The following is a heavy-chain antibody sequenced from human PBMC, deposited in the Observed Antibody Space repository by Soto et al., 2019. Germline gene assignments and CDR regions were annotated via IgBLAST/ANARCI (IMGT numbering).Heavy chain of an antibody. Sequence: QVQLVESGGGVVQPGRSLRLSCVASGFTFSSSGMHWVRQAPGKGLQWVAVIWYDGGNKYNVDSVKGRFTISRDNSKNTMYLQMNSLRAEDTAVYYCARGNWKYGYFDYCGQGTLVTVSS. D-gene: IGHD1-7*01. CDR2: IWYDGGNK. CDR1: GFTFSSSG. CDR3: ARGNWKYGYFDY. J-gene: IGHJ4*02. V-gene: IGHV3-33*01.